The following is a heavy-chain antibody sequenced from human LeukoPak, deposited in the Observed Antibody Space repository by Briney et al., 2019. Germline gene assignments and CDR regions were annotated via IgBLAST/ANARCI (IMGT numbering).Heavy chain of an antibody. V-gene: IGHV1-18*01. CDR1: GYTFTTYG. D-gene: IGHD3-9*01. CDR3: VLGGILTGYWAEYFPY. CDR2: ISGHNGNT. J-gene: IGHJ4*02. Sequence: ASVKVSCKTSGYTFTTYGLSWVRQARGQGLEWMGWISGHNGNTNYAHKFQGRVSMTTDTPTRTAYMELKSLRSDDTAVYYCVLGGILTGYWAEYFPYWGQGTLVTVSS.